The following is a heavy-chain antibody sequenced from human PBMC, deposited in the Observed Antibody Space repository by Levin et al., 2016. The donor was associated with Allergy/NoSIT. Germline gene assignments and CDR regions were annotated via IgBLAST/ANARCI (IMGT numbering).Heavy chain of an antibody. V-gene: IGHV3-48*03. J-gene: IGHJ4*02. CDR2: IGGSGTTI. CDR1: GFTFRTSE. CDR3: ARGGGIIVLPAAMGPSAAAFDY. D-gene: IGHD2-2*01. Sequence: GGSLRLSCTASGFTFRTSEMNWVRQAPGKGLEWISYIGGSGTTIHYADSVKGRFTIFRDNAKNSLSLQMNSLSAEDTAVYYCARGGGIIVLPAAMGPSAAAFDYWGQGVLVTVSS.